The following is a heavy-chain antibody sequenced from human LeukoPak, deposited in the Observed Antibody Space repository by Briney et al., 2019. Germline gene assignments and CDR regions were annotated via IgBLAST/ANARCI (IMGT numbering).Heavy chain of an antibody. Sequence: NSSETLSLTCTVSGYSISSGYYWGWIRQPPGKGLEWIVSIYHSGTTYYNPSVKSRVTISLDTSKNQFSLKLNSVTAADTAVYYCARDGVRFPRGNFDYWGQGSLVTVSS. J-gene: IGHJ4*02. V-gene: IGHV4-38-2*02. D-gene: IGHD2-8*01. CDR2: IYHSGTT. CDR3: ARDGVRFPRGNFDY. CDR1: GYSISSGYY.